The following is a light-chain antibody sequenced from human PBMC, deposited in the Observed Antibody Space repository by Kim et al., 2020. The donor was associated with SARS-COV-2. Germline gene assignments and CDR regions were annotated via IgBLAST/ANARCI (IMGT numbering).Light chain of an antibody. Sequence: ASVGDRVTITCRTSQTISSSLNWYQQKPGKDPKLLIHAASSLQSGVPSRFSGSGFGTDFTLTISSLQPEDVATYYCQQSYSTPLTFGGGTKVDIK. J-gene: IGKJ4*01. V-gene: IGKV1-39*01. CDR3: QQSYSTPLT. CDR2: AAS. CDR1: QTISSS.